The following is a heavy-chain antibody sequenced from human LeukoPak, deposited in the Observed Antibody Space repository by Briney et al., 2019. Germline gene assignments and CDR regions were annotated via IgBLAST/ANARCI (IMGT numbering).Heavy chain of an antibody. V-gene: IGHV3-7*01. CDR1: GFSFNTYW. CDR2: IKQDGSEK. J-gene: IGHJ6*03. CDR3: ARGYYYDFWSGYHRSCYMDV. Sequence: GGPLRLSCVASGFSFNTYWMSWVRQAPGKGLEWVANIKQDGSEKYYVDSVKGRFTISRDNAKNSVYLQMNRLRVEDTAVYYCARGYYYDFWSGYHRSCYMDVWGKGTTVTVSS. D-gene: IGHD3-3*01.